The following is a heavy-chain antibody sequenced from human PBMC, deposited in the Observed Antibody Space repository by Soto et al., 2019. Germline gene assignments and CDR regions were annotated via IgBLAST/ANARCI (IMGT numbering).Heavy chain of an antibody. J-gene: IGHJ4*02. CDR2: IYYNVNT. CDR3: ARHETLHGDYYY. V-gene: IGHV4-59*08. CDR1: GCSISSYY. D-gene: IGHD4-17*01. Sequence: SETLSLTCTVSGCSISSYYWSWIRQPPGKGLEWIGYIYYNVNTNYNPSLKSRVTISVDTSKNQFSLKLSSVTAADTAVYYCARHETLHGDYYYWGQGTLVTVSS.